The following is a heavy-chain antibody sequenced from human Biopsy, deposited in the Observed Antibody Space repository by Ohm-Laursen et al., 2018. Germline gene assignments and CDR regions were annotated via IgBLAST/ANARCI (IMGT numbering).Heavy chain of an antibody. Sequence: GTLSLTCAASGYSISTGYYWGWIRQPPGKGLEWIGSIFHTGTTYYNPSLKSRVTMSVDTSKNQFSLKLSSVTAADTAVYYCARLWGGYHFHGMDVWGQGTTVTVSS. CDR2: IFHTGTT. CDR3: ARLWGGYHFHGMDV. D-gene: IGHD7-27*01. CDR1: GYSISTGYY. V-gene: IGHV4-38-2*01. J-gene: IGHJ6*02.